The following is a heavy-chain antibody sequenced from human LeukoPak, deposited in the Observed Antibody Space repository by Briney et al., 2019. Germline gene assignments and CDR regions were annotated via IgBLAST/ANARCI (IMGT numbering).Heavy chain of an antibody. V-gene: IGHV3-48*02. Sequence: PGGSLRLTCAASGFMFSGQSMSWVRQAPGKGLEWVSYISSSSTTIYYAASAKGRFTVTRDNAKDSLYMQMNSLRDDDTAVYYCSRTTGAGYHFGMDVWGQGTTVTVSS. D-gene: IGHD6-19*01. CDR3: SRTTGAGYHFGMDV. CDR2: ISSSSTTI. CDR1: GFMFSGQS. J-gene: IGHJ6*02.